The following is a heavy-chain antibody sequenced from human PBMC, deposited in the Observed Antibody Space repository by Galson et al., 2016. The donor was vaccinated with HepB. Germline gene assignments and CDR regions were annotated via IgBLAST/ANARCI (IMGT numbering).Heavy chain of an antibody. J-gene: IGHJ5*02. CDR1: GFKFSTYW. V-gene: IGHV3-7*03. CDR3: VIYASWLDP. Sequence: SLRLSCAASGFKFSTYWMSWVRQAPGKGLEWVANIDRDGSQKYHVDSVKGRFTISRDNAKNSLYPEMNSLRAEDTAVYYCVIYASWLDPWGQGTLVTVSS. CDR2: IDRDGSQK. D-gene: IGHD2-2*01.